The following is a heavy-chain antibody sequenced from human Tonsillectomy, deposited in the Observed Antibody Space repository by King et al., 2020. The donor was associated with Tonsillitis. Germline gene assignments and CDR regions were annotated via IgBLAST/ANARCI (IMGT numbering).Heavy chain of an antibody. CDR1: GHTSTTYA. CDR3: ALDILTGFYEY. D-gene: IGHD3-9*01. CDR2: INAYNGNT. V-gene: IGHV1-18*01. Sequence: QLVQSGAEVKKPGASVKVSCKASGHTSTTYAITWVRQAPGQGLEWMGWINAYNGNTNYAQKLQGKFPMTTDTSTKTAYMELRSLRSNDTAVYYCALDILTGFYEYWGQGTMVTVSS. J-gene: IGHJ4*02.